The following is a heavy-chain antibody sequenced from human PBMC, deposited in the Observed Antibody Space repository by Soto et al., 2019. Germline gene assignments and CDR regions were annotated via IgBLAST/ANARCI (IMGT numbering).Heavy chain of an antibody. CDR1: GFTFSSYS. D-gene: IGHD7-27*01. CDR2: ISSSSSTI. V-gene: IGHV3-48*02. J-gene: IGHJ4*02. CDR3: ARVCYSVASTGELDY. Sequence: EVQLVESGGGLVQPGGSLRLSCAASGFTFSSYSMNWVRQAPGKGLEWVSYISSSSSTIYYADSVKGRVTISRDNAKNSSYMQLNGLRNEDRAVYHCARVCYSVASTGELDYWGQGTLVTVSS.